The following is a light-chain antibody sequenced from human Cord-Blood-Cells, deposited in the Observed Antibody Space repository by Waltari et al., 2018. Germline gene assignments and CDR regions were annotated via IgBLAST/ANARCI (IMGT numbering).Light chain of an antibody. V-gene: IGLV1-40*01. Sequence: SVLTQPPSVSGAPGQRVTISCTGRSPNIGAGYDVHWYQQLPGTAPKLLIYGNSNRPSGVPDRFSGSKSGTSASLAITGLQAEDEADYYCQSYDSSLSVVFGGGTKLTVL. CDR3: QSYDSSLSVV. J-gene: IGLJ2*01. CDR2: GNS. CDR1: SPNIGAGYD.